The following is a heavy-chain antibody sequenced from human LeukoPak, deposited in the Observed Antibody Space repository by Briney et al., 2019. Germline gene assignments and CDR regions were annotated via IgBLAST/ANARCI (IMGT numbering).Heavy chain of an antibody. V-gene: IGHV5-51*01. CDR3: ARGSPNYYDSSGYPSVFDP. Sequence: GESLKISCQGSGYIFTSYWIGWVRQLPGKGLEWMGIIYPGDSDTRYSPSFQGQVTISADKSISTAYLQWSSLKASDTAMYYCARGSPNYYDSSGYPSVFDPWGQGTLVTVSS. CDR2: IYPGDSDT. D-gene: IGHD3-22*01. J-gene: IGHJ5*02. CDR1: GYIFTSYW.